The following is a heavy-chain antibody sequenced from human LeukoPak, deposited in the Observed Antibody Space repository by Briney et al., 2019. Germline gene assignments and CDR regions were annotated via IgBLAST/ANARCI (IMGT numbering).Heavy chain of an antibody. CDR3: ARDQAAITTPLAWSFAL. CDR2: FNPAGGRT. V-gene: IGHV1-46*01. Sequence: ASVKVSCKASANTFTDFYMHWVRQAPGQGLEWLGIFNPAGGRTSFAQKFQGRVTITRDTSTNTLYMELSSLRSEDTAVYYCARDQAAITTPLAWSFALWGRGTLVTVSS. CDR1: ANTFTDFY. J-gene: IGHJ2*01. D-gene: IGHD1-14*01.